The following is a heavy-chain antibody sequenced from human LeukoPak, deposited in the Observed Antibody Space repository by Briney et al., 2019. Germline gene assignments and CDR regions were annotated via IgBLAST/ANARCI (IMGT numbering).Heavy chain of an antibody. CDR3: SAYYTMTDY. D-gene: IGHD3-22*01. Sequence: GGSLRLSCAASGFTFSTYSMNWVRQAPGKGLEWVSSISASSNYIYYADSVKGRLTISRDNAKNSLYLQMNSLRAEDTAVYYCSAYYTMTDYWGQGTLVTVSS. V-gene: IGHV3-21*01. J-gene: IGHJ4*02. CDR2: ISASSNYI. CDR1: GFTFSTYS.